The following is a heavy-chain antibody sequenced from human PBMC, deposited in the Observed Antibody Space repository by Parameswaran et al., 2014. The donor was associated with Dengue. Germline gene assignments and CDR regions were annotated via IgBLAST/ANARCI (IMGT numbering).Heavy chain of an antibody. CDR2: ISAYNGNT. D-gene: IGHD4-11*01. J-gene: IGHJ4*02. CDR3: ARATVTNAAGDY. V-gene: IGHV1-18*01. Sequence: SWVRQAPGQGLEWMGWISAYNGNTNYAQKLQGRVTMTTDTSTSTAYMELRSLRSDDTAVYYCARATVTNAAGDYWGQGTLVTVSS.